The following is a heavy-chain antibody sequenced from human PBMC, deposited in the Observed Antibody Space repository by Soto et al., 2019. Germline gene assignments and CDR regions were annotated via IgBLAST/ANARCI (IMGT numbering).Heavy chain of an antibody. CDR1: GFTFNTHT. Sequence: EVQLLESGGGLVQPGGSLRLSCAASGFTFNTHTMGWVRQAPGKGLEWVAAISGSVVSTYYADSVKGRFSISRDNSHYMVFLQLNSLTVEDTAVYYCAKDLSSCSGGVCYSLYFDSWGQGALVTVSS. V-gene: IGHV3-23*01. CDR2: ISGSVVST. J-gene: IGHJ4*02. D-gene: IGHD2-8*02. CDR3: AKDLSSCSGGVCYSLYFDS.